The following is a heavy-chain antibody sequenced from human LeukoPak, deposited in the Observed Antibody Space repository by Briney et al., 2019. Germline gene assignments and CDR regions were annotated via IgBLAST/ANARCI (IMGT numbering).Heavy chain of an antibody. D-gene: IGHD6-13*01. CDR2: FHNSGTS. CDR3: ARGSRAAADGMDV. Sequence: SETLSLTCTVSDDSISDYYRGWIRQPPGKGLEWIGYFHNSGTSTYNPSLKSRVTISTDTSKNQFSLWLRSVTAADTAVYYCARGSRAAADGMDVWGQGTTVTVSS. CDR1: DDSISDYY. J-gene: IGHJ6*02. V-gene: IGHV4-59*01.